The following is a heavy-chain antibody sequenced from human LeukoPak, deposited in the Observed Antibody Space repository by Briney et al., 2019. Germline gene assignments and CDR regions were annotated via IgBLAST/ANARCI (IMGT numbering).Heavy chain of an antibody. J-gene: IGHJ4*02. Sequence: AGGSLRLSCAASGFTFSTYAMHWVRQAPGKGLEWLTVMSYDGNIKYYADSVKGRFTISRDNSENTLYLQMNSLRAEDTAVYFCAKDSLWGSYRYTYFDYWGQGTLVTVSS. CDR1: GFTFSTYA. V-gene: IGHV3-30*18. CDR2: MSYDGNIK. D-gene: IGHD3-16*02. CDR3: AKDSLWGSYRYTYFDY.